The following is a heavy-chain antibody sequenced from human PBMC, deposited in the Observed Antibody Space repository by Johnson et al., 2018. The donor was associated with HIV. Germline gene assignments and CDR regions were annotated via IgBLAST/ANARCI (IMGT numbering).Heavy chain of an antibody. CDR2: INSDGSST. D-gene: IGHD5-24*01. Sequence: EQLVESGGGVVQPGGSLRLSCAASGFTFSSYWMHWVRQAPGKGLVWVSRINSDGSSTSYADSVKGRFTISRDNAKNTLYLQMNSLRAEDTAVYYCAREGDGYNYDAFDIWGQGTMVTVSS. CDR1: GFTFSSYW. CDR3: AREGDGYNYDAFDI. J-gene: IGHJ3*02. V-gene: IGHV3-74*01.